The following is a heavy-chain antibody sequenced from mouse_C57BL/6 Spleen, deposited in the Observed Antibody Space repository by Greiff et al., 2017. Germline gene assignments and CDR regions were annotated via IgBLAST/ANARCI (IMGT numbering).Heavy chain of an antibody. CDR3: ARAVMGY. Sequence: VNVVESGAELARPGASVKLSCKASGYTFTSYGISWVKQRTGQGLEWIGEIYPRSGNTYYNEKFKGKATLTADKSSSTAYMELRSLTSEDSAVXFCARAVMGYWGQGTSVTVSS. CDR2: IYPRSGNT. CDR1: GYTFTSYG. J-gene: IGHJ4*01. V-gene: IGHV1-81*01.